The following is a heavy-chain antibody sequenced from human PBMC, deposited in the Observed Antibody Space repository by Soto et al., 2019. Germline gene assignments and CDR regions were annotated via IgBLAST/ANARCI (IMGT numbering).Heavy chain of an antibody. CDR2: IYYSGST. V-gene: IGHV4-39*02. CDR1: GGSISSSNYY. J-gene: IGHJ1*01. Sequence: QLQLQESGPGLVKPSETLSLTCTVSGGSISSSNYYWVWISQPPGKGLEWIGSIYYSGSTSYNPSLKSRVTISVDTSNNHFSLKLSSVTAADTAVYFCARPHSGGWYFYFQHWGQGTLFTV. CDR3: ARPHSGGWYFYFQH. D-gene: IGHD6-13*01.